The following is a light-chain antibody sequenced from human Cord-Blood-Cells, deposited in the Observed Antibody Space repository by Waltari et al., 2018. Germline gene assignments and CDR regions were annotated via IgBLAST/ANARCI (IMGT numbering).Light chain of an antibody. Sequence: QSALTQPASVSGSPGQSITISCPGTSSDVGGYNYVSWYQQNPGKATNLMIYDVSKRPSGISNLFSASTSGNTASLTISGLQSENESDYYCSSYTSSSTGVYGGGTKQTVL. CDR1: SSDVGGYNY. CDR2: DVS. V-gene: IGLV2-14*01. CDR3: SSYTSSSTGV. J-gene: IGLJ3*02.